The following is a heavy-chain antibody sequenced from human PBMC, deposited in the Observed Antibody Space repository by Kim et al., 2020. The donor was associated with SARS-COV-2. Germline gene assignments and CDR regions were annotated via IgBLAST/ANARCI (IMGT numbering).Heavy chain of an antibody. CDR3: ARDAGGSYFI. J-gene: IGHJ4*02. CDR2: TA. V-gene: IGHV1-69*01. Sequence: TANYAQKFQGRVTITADESTSTAYMELSSLRSEDTAVYYCARDAGGSYFIWGQGTLVTVSS. D-gene: IGHD1-26*01.